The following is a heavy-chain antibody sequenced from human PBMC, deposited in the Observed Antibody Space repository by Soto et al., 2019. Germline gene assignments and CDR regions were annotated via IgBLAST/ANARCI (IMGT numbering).Heavy chain of an antibody. CDR1: GGSISSSSYY. V-gene: IGHV4-39*02. CDR3: AKGPQYDILTAHHAFES. D-gene: IGHD3-9*01. Sequence: SETLSLTCTVSGGSISSSSYYWGWIRQPPGKGLEWIGSIYYSGSTYYNPSLKSRVTISVDTSKNTLHLEMKRLRADDTAVYYCAKGPQYDILTAHHAFESWGQGTLVTVSS. CDR2: IYYSGST. J-gene: IGHJ4*02.